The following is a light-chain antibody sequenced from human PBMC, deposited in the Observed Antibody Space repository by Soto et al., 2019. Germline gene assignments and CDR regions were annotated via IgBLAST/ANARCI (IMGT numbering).Light chain of an antibody. Sequence: QSALTQPPSASGSPGQSVTISCTGTSSDVGRYNYISWYQQRPGKAPKLIIYEVSKRPSGVPDRLSGFKYGNTASLTVSGLQAEDEADYYCSSYTTSTTLDVFGTGTKVTVL. CDR2: EVS. V-gene: IGLV2-8*01. J-gene: IGLJ1*01. CDR3: SSYTTSTTLDV. CDR1: SSDVGRYNY.